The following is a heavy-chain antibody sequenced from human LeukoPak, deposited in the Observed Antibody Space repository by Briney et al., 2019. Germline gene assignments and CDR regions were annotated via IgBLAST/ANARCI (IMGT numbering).Heavy chain of an antibody. Sequence: SEILSLTCGVSGYSIRSGYYWAWIRQSPGKGLEWIGSIYHRGNTLYNPSLKSRVTISVDTSKNHLSLELTSVTGADTAVHFCARAPSGIATTGNYYYYYYMDVWGKGTTVTVSS. CDR1: GYSIRSGYY. D-gene: IGHD1-1*01. CDR3: ARAPSGIATTGNYYYYYYMDV. J-gene: IGHJ6*03. V-gene: IGHV4-38-2*01. CDR2: IYHRGNT.